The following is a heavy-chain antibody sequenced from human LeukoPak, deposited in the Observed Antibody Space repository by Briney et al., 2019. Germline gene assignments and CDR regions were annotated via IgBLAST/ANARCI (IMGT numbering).Heavy chain of an antibody. Sequence: GGSLRLSCAASGFTFSSYAMHWVRQAPGKGLEWVAVISYDGSNKYYADSVKGRFTISRDNAKNSLYLQMNSLRAEDTAVYYCASLRDIVVVVAATDAFDIWGQGTMVTVSS. CDR3: ASLRDIVVVVAATDAFDI. V-gene: IGHV3-30-3*01. CDR2: ISYDGSNK. D-gene: IGHD2-15*01. J-gene: IGHJ3*02. CDR1: GFTFSSYA.